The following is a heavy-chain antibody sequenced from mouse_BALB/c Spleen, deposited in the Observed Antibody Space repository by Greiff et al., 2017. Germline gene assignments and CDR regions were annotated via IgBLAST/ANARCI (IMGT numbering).Heavy chain of an antibody. CDR2: IDPFNGGT. D-gene: IGHD1-1*01. V-gene: IGHV1S135*01. Sequence: LVESGPELMKPGASVKISCKASGYSFTSYYMHWVKQSHGKSLEWIGYIDPFNGGTSYNQKFKGKATLTVDKSSSTAYMHLSSLTSEDSAVYYCARWDGSSQAWFAYWGQGTLVTVSA. CDR1: GYSFTSYY. J-gene: IGHJ3*01. CDR3: ARWDGSSQAWFAY.